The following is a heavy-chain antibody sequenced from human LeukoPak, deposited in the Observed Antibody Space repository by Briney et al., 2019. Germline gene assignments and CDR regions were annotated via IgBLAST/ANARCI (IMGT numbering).Heavy chain of an antibody. CDR1: GFTFSSYA. J-gene: IGHJ6*03. D-gene: IGHD3-16*02. V-gene: IGHV3-23*01. CDR2: LSGSGGST. CDR3: AKVSSTYYYYMDV. Sequence: GGSLRLSCAASGFTFSSYAMSWVRQAPGKGLEWVSALSGSGGSTYYADSVKGRLTISRDNSKNTLYLQMNSLRAEDTAVYYCAKVSSTYYYYMDVWGKGTTVTVSS.